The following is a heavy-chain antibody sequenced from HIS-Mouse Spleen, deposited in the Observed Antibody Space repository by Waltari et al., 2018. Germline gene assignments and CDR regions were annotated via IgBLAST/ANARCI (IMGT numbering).Heavy chain of an antibody. CDR2: INYSGST. J-gene: IGHJ5*02. Sequence: QVQLQESGPGLVKPSQTLSLTCTVSGGSISSGGYYWSWIRQHPGKGLGLIGYINYSGSTYYNPSLKSRVTISVDTSKNQCSLKLSSVTAADTAVYYCARSPYYDFWSGYSDNWFDPWGQGTLVTVSS. CDR1: GGSISSGGYY. D-gene: IGHD3-3*01. V-gene: IGHV4-31*03. CDR3: ARSPYYDFWSGYSDNWFDP.